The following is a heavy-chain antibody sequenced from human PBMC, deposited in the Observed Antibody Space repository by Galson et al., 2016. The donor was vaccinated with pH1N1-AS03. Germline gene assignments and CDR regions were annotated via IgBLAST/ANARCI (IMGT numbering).Heavy chain of an antibody. CDR2: ISFDGNNR. V-gene: IGHV3-30*18. J-gene: IGHJ4*02. CDR3: AKAAEFASTTYDFEY. D-gene: IGHD5/OR15-5a*01. Sequence: SLRLSCAASGFIFTSYTMHWVRQAPGKGLEWVAVISFDGNNRYYMDSVKGRFSISRVDSKNTLYLQMNSLRAEDTAVYYCAKAAEFASTTYDFEYWGQGTLVTVTS. CDR1: GFIFTSYT.